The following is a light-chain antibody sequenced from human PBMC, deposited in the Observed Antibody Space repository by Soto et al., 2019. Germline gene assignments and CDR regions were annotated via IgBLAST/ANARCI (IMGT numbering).Light chain of an antibody. J-gene: IGKJ1*01. CDR1: QTISSW. CDR3: QQYNSYWT. Sequence: DLQMTQSPSTLSGSVGDRVTITCRASQTISSWLAWYQQKPGKAPKLLIYDVSSLESGVPSRFSGSGSGTEFTLTISSLQPDDFATYYCQQYNSYWTFGQGTKVDIK. CDR2: DVS. V-gene: IGKV1-5*01.